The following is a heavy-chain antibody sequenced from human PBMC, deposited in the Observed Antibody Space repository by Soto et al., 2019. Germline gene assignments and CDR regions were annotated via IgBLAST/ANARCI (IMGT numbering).Heavy chain of an antibody. D-gene: IGHD2-21*02. J-gene: IGHJ5*02. V-gene: IGHV1-18*01. CDR3: AIVVLTAIRNWFDT. Sequence: ASVKVSCKASGYTFTSYGISWVRQAPGQGLEWMGWISAYNGNTNYAQKLQGRVTMTTDTSTSTAYMELRSLRSDDTAVYSCAIVVLTAIRNWFDTWGPGTLVTVSS. CDR2: ISAYNGNT. CDR1: GYTFTSYG.